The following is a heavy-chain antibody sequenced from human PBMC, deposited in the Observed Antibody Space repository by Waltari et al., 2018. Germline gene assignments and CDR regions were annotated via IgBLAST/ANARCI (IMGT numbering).Heavy chain of an antibody. Sequence: QVQLVQSGAEVKKPGASVKVSCKVSGYTLTELSMHWVRQAPGKGLEWVGGFDPEDGETIYAQKYQGRVTMTEDTSTDTVYMELSSLRSEDTAVYYCATATYYYDSSGYYYAEYFQHWGQGTLVTVSS. J-gene: IGHJ1*01. CDR3: ATATYYYDSSGYYYAEYFQH. CDR1: GYTLTELS. V-gene: IGHV1-24*01. CDR2: FDPEDGET. D-gene: IGHD3-22*01.